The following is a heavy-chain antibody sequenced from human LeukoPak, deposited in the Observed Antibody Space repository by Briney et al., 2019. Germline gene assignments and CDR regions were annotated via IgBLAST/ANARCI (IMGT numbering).Heavy chain of an antibody. D-gene: IGHD1-1*01. J-gene: IGHJ5*02. V-gene: IGHV4-59*01. CDR2: IYNRGST. Sequence: SETLSLTCTVSGGSMSDYHWSWIRQPPGKGLEYIGYIYNRGSTHYNPSLKSRVTKSADTSKKQFSLKLTSVTAADTAVYYCARGAGGYRFDPWGQGTLVIVSS. CDR1: GGSMSDYH. CDR3: ARGAGGYRFDP.